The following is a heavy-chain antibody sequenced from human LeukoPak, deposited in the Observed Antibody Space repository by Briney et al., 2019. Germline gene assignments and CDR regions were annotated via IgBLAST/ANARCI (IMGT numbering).Heavy chain of an antibody. V-gene: IGHV1-18*01. CDR2: ISAYNGNT. CDR3: ARGTVRIQLWYYFDY. J-gene: IGHJ4*02. Sequence: GASVKVSCKASGYTFTSYGISWVRQAPGQGLEWMGWISAYNGNTNYAQKLQGRVTMTTDTSTSTAYMELRSLRSDDTAVYYCARGTVRIQLWYYFDYWGQGTLVTVSS. D-gene: IGHD5-18*01. CDR1: GYTFTSYG.